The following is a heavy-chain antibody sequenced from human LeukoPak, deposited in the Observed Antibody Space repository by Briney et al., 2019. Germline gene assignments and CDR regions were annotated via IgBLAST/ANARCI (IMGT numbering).Heavy chain of an antibody. CDR2: IYYSGST. CDR1: GGSFSGYY. CDR3: ARGGQYYDFWSGYYKDLYYFDY. V-gene: IGHV4-59*01. Sequence: SGTLSLTCAVYGGSFSGYYWSWIRQPPGKGLEWIGYIYYSGSTNYNPSLKSRVTISVDTSKNQFSLKLSSVTAADTAVYYCARGGQYYDFWSGYYKDLYYFDYWGQGTLVTVSS. J-gene: IGHJ4*02. D-gene: IGHD3-3*01.